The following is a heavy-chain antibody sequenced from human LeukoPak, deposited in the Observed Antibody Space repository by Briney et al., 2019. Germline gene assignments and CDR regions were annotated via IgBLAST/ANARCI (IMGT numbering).Heavy chain of an antibody. CDR3: AVVRVDAFDI. Sequence: SETLSLTCTVSGGSINSYYWSWIRQPPGKGLEWIGYIYYSGSTNYNPSLKSRVTISVDTSKNQFSLKLSSVTAADTAVYYCAVVRVDAFDIWGQGTMVTVSS. CDR2: IYYSGST. V-gene: IGHV4-59*08. CDR1: GGSINSYY. J-gene: IGHJ3*02.